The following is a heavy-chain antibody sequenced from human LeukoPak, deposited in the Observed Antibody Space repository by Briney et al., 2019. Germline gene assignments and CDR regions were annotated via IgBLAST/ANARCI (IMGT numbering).Heavy chain of an antibody. V-gene: IGHV3-21*01. CDR3: AREGLPNFDY. Sequence: AGARRLFGAASGWEFRWYSMNWVRQAPGKGLEWVSSISSSSSYIYYADSVKGRFTISRDNAKNSLYLQMNSLRAEDTAVYYCAREGLPNFDYWGQGTLVTVSS. D-gene: IGHD3-16*01. J-gene: IGHJ4*02. CDR2: ISSSSSYI. CDR1: GWEFRWYS.